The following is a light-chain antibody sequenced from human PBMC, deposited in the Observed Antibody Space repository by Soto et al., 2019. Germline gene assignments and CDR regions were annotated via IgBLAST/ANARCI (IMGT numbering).Light chain of an antibody. CDR1: QTVSSTY. J-gene: IGKJ2*01. CDR2: ATS. V-gene: IGKV3-20*01. CDR3: QQYGSSSYT. Sequence: ETVLTQSPATLSLSPGERATLSCRASQTVSSTYLAWYQHKPGQPPRLLIYATSRRAAGIPDRFSGSGSGTDFTLTISRLEPEDLAVYYCQQYGSSSYTFGQGTKLEIK.